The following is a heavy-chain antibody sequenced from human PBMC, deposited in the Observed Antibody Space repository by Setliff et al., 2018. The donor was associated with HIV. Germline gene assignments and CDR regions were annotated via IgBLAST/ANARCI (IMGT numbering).Heavy chain of an antibody. CDR1: GDSITSNDDY. CDR3: ARYRSKLDWFAP. D-gene: IGHD1-26*01. V-gene: IGHV4-39*02. CDR2: VHYNGRA. J-gene: IGHJ5*02. Sequence: LETLSLTCTVSGDSITSNDDYWGWIRQPPGKGLQWIGIVHYNGRAYYDPSLKSRVSISVDSSQTHFSLRLRSVTASDSAVYYCARYRSKLDWFAPWGQGALVTVSS.